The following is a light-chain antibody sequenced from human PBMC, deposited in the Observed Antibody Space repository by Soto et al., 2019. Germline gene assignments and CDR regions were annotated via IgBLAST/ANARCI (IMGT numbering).Light chain of an antibody. Sequence: QAVVTQPPSASGTPGQRVTISCSGSSSNIGSNYVYWYQQLPGTAPKLLIYRNNQRPSGVPDRFSGSKSGTSASLAISGLRSEDKADYYCAAWDDSLSGPVFGTGTKLTVL. V-gene: IGLV1-47*01. J-gene: IGLJ1*01. CDR1: SSNIGSNY. CDR3: AAWDDSLSGPV. CDR2: RNN.